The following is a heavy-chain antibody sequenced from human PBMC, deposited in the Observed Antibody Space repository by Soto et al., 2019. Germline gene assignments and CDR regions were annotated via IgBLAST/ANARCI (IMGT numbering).Heavy chain of an antibody. D-gene: IGHD5-12*01. J-gene: IGHJ4*02. CDR2: IYYSGTT. CDR3: ARLEMATFYYFDF. V-gene: IGHV4-61*01. Sequence: SETLSLTCSVSGGSISSANYYWGWIRQPPGKGLEWIAYIYYSGTTKYNPSLKSRLTISVDTSKNQFSLQLTSVTAADTAVYYCARLEMATFYYFDFWGQGTLVTVSS. CDR1: GGSISSANYY.